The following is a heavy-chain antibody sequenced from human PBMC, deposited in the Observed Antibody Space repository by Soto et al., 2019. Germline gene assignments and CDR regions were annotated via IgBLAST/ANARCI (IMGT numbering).Heavy chain of an antibody. CDR2: ISGSGGST. J-gene: IGHJ5*02. D-gene: IGHD1-7*01. Sequence: PGGSLRLSCAASGFTFSNYAMSWVRQAPGKGPEWVSGISGSGGSTDYADSVKGRFTIFRDNSKNTLYLQMNSLRAEDTAVYYCAKDFARELRYNWLDPWGQGTLVTVSS. CDR1: GFTFSNYA. V-gene: IGHV3-23*01. CDR3: AKDFARELRYNWLDP.